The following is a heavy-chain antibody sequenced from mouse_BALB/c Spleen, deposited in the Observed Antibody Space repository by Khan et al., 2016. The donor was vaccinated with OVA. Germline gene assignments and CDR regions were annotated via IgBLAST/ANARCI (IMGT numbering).Heavy chain of an antibody. J-gene: IGHJ1*01. V-gene: IGHV5-17*02. CDR2: ISSGYTTI. D-gene: IGHD2-14*01. Sequence: EVMLVESGGGLVQPGGSRKLSCAASGFTFSSFGMHWVRQAPEKGLEWVAYISSGYTTIYYADTVKGRFPISRDNPKNTLFLHLTSLRSEDAAMYYCARSRYDLGYFDVWGAGTTVTVSS. CDR3: ARSRYDLGYFDV. CDR1: GFTFSSFG.